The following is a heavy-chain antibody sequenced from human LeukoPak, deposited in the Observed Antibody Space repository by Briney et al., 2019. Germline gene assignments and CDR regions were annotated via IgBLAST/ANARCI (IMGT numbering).Heavy chain of an antibody. Sequence: SVKVSCKASGYTFTGCYMHWVRQAPGQGLEWMGRIIPILGIANYAQKFQGRVTITADKSTSTAYMELRSLRSDDTAVYYCARDSSSPLGWFDPWGQGTLVTVSS. CDR2: IIPILGIA. CDR3: ARDSSSPLGWFDP. CDR1: GYTFTGCY. D-gene: IGHD6-13*01. J-gene: IGHJ5*02. V-gene: IGHV1-69*04.